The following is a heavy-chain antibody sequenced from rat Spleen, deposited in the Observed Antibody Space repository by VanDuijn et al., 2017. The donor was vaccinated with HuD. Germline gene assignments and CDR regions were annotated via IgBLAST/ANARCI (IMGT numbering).Heavy chain of an antibody. D-gene: IGHD5-1*01. CDR2: IIYDGSRT. CDR3: AKQGTGTYWHFDF. J-gene: IGHJ1*01. Sequence: EVQLVESGGGVVQPGRSLKVYCAASGFTFSDYNMAWVRQSPKKGLEWVATIIYDGSRTFYPDSVKGRFSISRDNAKSSLYLQMDSLGSEDTATYYCAKQGTGTYWHFDFWGPGTMVTVSS. V-gene: IGHV5S10*01. CDR1: GFTFSDYN.